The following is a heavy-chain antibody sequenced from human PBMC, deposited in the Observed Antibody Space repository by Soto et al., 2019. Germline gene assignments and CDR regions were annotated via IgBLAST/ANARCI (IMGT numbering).Heavy chain of an antibody. CDR2: VYYSGST. CDR1: GASVRSGSYY. J-gene: IGHJ4*02. D-gene: IGHD6-6*01. V-gene: IGHV4-61*01. CDR3: ARNLRSSSVDY. Sequence: PSEPLSLTCTVSGASVRSGSYYWSWIRQPPGKGLDWIGYVYYSGSTNYNPSLKSRVTISVDTSRNQFSLWLSSVTAADTAVYYCARNLRSSSVDYWGQGSLVTVSS.